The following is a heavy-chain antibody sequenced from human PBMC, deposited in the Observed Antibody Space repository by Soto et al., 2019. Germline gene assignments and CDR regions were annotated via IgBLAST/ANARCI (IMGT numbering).Heavy chain of an antibody. V-gene: IGHV4-59*08. CDR2: IYYSGST. Sequence: SETLSLTCTVSGGSISSYYWSWIRQPPGKGLEWIGYIYYSGSTNYNPSLKSRVTISVDTSKNQFSLKLSSVTAADTAVYYCARLTSEYFGYFDLWGRGTLVTVYS. CDR1: GGSISSYY. D-gene: IGHD2-2*01. CDR3: ARLTSEYFGYFDL. J-gene: IGHJ2*01.